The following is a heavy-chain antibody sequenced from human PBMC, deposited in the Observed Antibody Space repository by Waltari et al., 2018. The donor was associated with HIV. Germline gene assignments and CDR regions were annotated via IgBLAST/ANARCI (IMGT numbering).Heavy chain of an antibody. J-gene: IGHJ6*02. CDR3: VKDGASTIFGVLNGMDV. V-gene: IGHV3-9*01. D-gene: IGHD3-3*01. Sequence: EVQLVEYGGGTVQPGRSLRLSCTASGFTFDDFAMHLDRQPPGKGLEWVSGISWNSGDIAYADSVKGRFTISRDNTKNSLFLQMNSVRVEDTALYYCVKDGASTIFGVLNGMDVWGQGTTVTVSS. CDR1: GFTFDDFA. CDR2: ISWNSGDI.